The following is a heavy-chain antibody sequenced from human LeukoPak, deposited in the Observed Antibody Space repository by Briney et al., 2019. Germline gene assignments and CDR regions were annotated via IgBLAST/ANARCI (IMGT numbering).Heavy chain of an antibody. D-gene: IGHD3-10*01. J-gene: IGHJ4*02. CDR1: GFTFSDYF. CDR3: ARGDHGSGSYYDF. CDR2: IWYDGSDK. Sequence: PGGSLRLSCAASGFTFSDYFMDWVRQAPGKGLEWVAIIWYDGSDKYYADSVKGRFTISRDNSKNTLYLQMNSLRAEDTAVYYCARGDHGSGSYYDFWGQGTLVTVSS. V-gene: IGHV3-33*08.